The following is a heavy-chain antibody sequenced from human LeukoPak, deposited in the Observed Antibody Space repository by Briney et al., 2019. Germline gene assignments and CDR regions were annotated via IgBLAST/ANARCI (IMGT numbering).Heavy chain of an antibody. V-gene: IGHV3-74*01. CDR2: IKSDGSTT. CDR3: ARVGARLGAFDI. J-gene: IGHJ3*02. Sequence: SGGSLRLSCAASGFTFDDYAMHWVRQAPGKGLVWVSRIKSDGSTTTYADSVKGRFTISRDNAKNTLYLQMNSLRAEDTAVYYCARVGARLGAFDIWGQGTMVTVSS. D-gene: IGHD6-25*01. CDR1: GFTFDDYA.